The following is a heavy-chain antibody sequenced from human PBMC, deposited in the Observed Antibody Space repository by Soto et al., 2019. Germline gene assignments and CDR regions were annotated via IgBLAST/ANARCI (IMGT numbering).Heavy chain of an antibody. CDR1: GGTFNSHA. V-gene: IGHV1-69*01. Sequence: QVLLVQSGAEVKEPESSVKVSCKTSGGTFNSHAISWVRQAPGQGLEWMGGIIPIFKTRDYAEKFQGRLTISADGSTTTGYMELNALTSDDTAVYYCAMVVGELIHWGRGTLVTVSS. CDR2: IIPIFKTR. CDR3: AMVVGELIH. J-gene: IGHJ4*02. D-gene: IGHD1-26*01.